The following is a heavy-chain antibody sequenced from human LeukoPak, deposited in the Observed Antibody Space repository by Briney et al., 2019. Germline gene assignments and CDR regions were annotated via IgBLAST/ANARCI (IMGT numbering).Heavy chain of an antibody. V-gene: IGHV3-74*01. CDR3: AKDRSGSYLPFDY. Sequence: PGGSLRLSCTASGFSFSGHWMHWARQLPGKGLVWVSRISPTGSTTSYADSVKGRFTVSRDNAKNTLYLQVNNLRAEDTAVYYCAKDRSGSYLPFDYWGQGTLVTVSS. D-gene: IGHD3-10*01. CDR1: GFSFSGHW. CDR2: ISPTGSTT. J-gene: IGHJ4*02.